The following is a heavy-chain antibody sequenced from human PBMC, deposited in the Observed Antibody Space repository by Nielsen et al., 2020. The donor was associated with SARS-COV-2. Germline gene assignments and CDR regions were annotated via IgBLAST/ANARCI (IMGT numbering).Heavy chain of an antibody. CDR3: ARVYSGYDRWGSYYVDY. Sequence: SETLSLTFPVSGGSISSYYWRWIRQPPGKGLEWIGYLYYSGSTNYNPSLKSRVTISVDTSKNQFSLKLSSVTAADTAVYYCARVYSGYDRWGSYYVDYWGQGTLVTVSS. J-gene: IGHJ4*02. V-gene: IGHV4-59*13. CDR2: LYYSGST. D-gene: IGHD5-12*01. CDR1: GGSISSYY.